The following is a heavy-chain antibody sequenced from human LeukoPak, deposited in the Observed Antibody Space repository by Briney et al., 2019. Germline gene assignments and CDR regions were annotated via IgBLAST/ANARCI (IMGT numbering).Heavy chain of an antibody. Sequence: GGSLRLSCAASGFTFSSDAMHWVRQAPGKGLEYVSAINSNGDRTYYANSVKGRFTISRDNSKNTLYLQMGSLRAEDMDLYYCARGTSPAMGTLGYWGQGTLVTVSS. CDR3: ARGTSPAMGTLGY. CDR2: INSNGDRT. J-gene: IGHJ4*02. V-gene: IGHV3-64*01. D-gene: IGHD5-18*01. CDR1: GFTFSSDA.